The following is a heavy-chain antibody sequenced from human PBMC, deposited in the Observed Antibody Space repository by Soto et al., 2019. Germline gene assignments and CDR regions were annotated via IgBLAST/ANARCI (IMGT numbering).Heavy chain of an antibody. Sequence: SLRLSCAASGFTFDDYAMHWVRQAPGKGLEWVSGISWNSGSIGYADSVKGRFTISRDNAKNSLYLQMNSLRAEDTALYYCAKDIGYYDSSGPPTFDIWGQGTMVTVSS. CDR2: ISWNSGSI. CDR3: AKDIGYYDSSGPPTFDI. D-gene: IGHD3-22*01. V-gene: IGHV3-9*01. CDR1: GFTFDDYA. J-gene: IGHJ3*02.